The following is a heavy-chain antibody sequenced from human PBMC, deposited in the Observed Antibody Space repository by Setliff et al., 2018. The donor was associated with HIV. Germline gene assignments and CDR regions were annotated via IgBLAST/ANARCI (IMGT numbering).Heavy chain of an antibody. D-gene: IGHD4-4*01. J-gene: IGHJ4*02. CDR3: ARVATVSHPGDYFDY. CDR2: ISPYNGHT. Sequence: ASVKVSCKTSGYTFPTYGISWVRQAPGHGLEWMGWISPYNGHTKYAQTFQGRVTLTRNTSISTAYMELSSLRSEDTAVYSCARVATVSHPGDYFDYWGQGTLVTVSS. V-gene: IGHV1-18*01. CDR1: GYTFPTYG.